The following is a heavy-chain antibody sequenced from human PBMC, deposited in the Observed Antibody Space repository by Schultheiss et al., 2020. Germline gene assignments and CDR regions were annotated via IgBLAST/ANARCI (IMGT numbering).Heavy chain of an antibody. J-gene: IGHJ6*03. Sequence: GGFLRLSCAASGFTFSSYGMHWVRQAPGKGLEWVAVISYDGSNKYYADSVKGRFTISRDNSKNTLYLQMNSLRAEDTAVYYCAKDRGYCTGGVCYKGLYYYMDVWGKGTTVTFSS. CDR2: ISYDGSNK. V-gene: IGHV3-30*18. CDR3: AKDRGYCTGGVCYKGLYYYMDV. D-gene: IGHD2-8*02. CDR1: GFTFSSYG.